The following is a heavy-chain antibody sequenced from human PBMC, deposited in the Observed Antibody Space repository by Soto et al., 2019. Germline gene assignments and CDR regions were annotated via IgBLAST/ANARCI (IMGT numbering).Heavy chain of an antibody. J-gene: IGHJ4*02. D-gene: IGHD3-16*02. Sequence: QVQLVQSGVEVREPGSAVKVSCKASGGTFKMYAMHWVRQAPGQGLEWMGGIIPILDKPTYAQKFKGRVTITVDDSTATAYMELSSLRSDDTAVYYCTRSIGSGGVVGGFDYWGQGTLVTVSS. CDR2: IIPILDKP. V-gene: IGHV1-69*01. CDR1: GGTFKMYA. CDR3: TRSIGSGGVVGGFDY.